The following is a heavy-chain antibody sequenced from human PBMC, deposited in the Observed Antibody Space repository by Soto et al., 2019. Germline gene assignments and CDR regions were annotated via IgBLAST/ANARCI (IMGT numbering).Heavy chain of an antibody. V-gene: IGHV4-4*07. CDR1: GGSLSNYY. Sequence: KTSETLSLTCTVPGGSLSNYYWTSIRQPAGKRLEWIGRVYSVGSTNYDPSLKSRVTMSIDTSKKQFSLRLTSLRAADTAVYLCARSPQTHGYAQLDSWGQGSLVTVS. CDR3: ARSPQTHGYAQLDS. J-gene: IGHJ4*02. D-gene: IGHD3-16*01. CDR2: VYSVGST.